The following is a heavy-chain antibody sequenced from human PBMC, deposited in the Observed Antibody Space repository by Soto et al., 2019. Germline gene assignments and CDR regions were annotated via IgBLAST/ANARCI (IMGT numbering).Heavy chain of an antibody. D-gene: IGHD1-1*01. CDR2: ISYAGSNK. V-gene: IGHV3-30-3*01. CDR1: GFTFSSYA. CDR3: ARERSTGPLGPYYYYYYGMDV. Sequence: QVQLVESGGGVVQPGRSLRLSCAASGFTFSSYAMHWVRQAPGKGLEWVAVISYAGSNKYYADSVKGRFTISRDNSKNTLYLQMNSLRAEDTAVYYCARERSTGPLGPYYYYYYGMDVWGQGTTVTVSS. J-gene: IGHJ6*02.